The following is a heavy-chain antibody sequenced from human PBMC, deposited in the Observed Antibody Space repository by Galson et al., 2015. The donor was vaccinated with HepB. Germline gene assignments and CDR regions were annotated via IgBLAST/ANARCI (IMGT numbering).Heavy chain of an antibody. V-gene: IGHV3-48*01. CDR2: IDRTSSTI. CDR1: GFNFNDFA. D-gene: IGHD6-19*01. Sequence: SLRLSCAASGFNFNDFAMDWVRQAPGKGLEWISFIDRTSSTIYYADSVRGRFTISRDDAKNSVYLQLNSLRADDTAMYYCVRDSRTVTGRSFDYWGQGTRVIVSS. J-gene: IGHJ4*02. CDR3: VRDSRTVTGRSFDY.